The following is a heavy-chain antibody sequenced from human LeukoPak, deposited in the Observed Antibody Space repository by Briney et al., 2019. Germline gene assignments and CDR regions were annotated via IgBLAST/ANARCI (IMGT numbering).Heavy chain of an antibody. J-gene: IGHJ4*02. V-gene: IGHV3-33*01. CDR3: ARVISGTGRLDH. CDR2: IWYDGSNE. Sequence: GGSLRLSCAASGFTFSSYGMHWVRQAPGEGLEWVSIIWYDGSNEYYADSVKGRFITTRDNSKNTLYLQMNSLRAEDTAVYFCARVISGTGRLDHWGQGTLVTVSS. D-gene: IGHD1-14*01. CDR1: GFTFSSYG.